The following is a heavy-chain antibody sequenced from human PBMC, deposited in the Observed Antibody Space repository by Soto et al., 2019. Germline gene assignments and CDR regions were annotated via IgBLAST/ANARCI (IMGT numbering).Heavy chain of an antibody. CDR1: GFTFSNYF. Sequence: GRSLRLSCAASGFTFSNYFMHWVRQVPGEGLVWVSRMSGDGKTISYADSVKGRFTISRDNAKNTLYLQMNSLRVEDTAVYYCARTYVPGIAGFDPWGQGTLVTVYS. V-gene: IGHV3-74*01. D-gene: IGHD1-1*01. J-gene: IGHJ5*02. CDR3: ARTYVPGIAGFDP. CDR2: MSGDGKTI.